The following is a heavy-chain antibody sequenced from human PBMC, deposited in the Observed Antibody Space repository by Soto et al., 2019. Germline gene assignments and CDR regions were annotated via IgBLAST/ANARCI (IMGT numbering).Heavy chain of an antibody. Sequence: EVQLVESGGGLVQPGGSLRLSCAASGFTFSSYNMHWVRQAPGKGLEYVSAISSNGGSTYYANSVKGRFTISRDNSKNTLYVQMRSVRAEDMAVYYCARADSGGDYAYWGQGTLVTVSS. D-gene: IGHD2-21*02. CDR3: ARADSGGDYAY. CDR2: ISSNGGST. V-gene: IGHV3-64*01. J-gene: IGHJ4*02. CDR1: GFTFSSYN.